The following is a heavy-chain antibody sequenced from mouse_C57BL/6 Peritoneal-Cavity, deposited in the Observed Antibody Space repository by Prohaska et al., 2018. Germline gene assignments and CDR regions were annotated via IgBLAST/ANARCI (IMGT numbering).Heavy chain of an antibody. CDR3: ARYEKNDYDGYFDV. J-gene: IGHJ1*03. Sequence: QVQLQQPGAELVKPGASVKLSCKASGYTFTSYWMNWVKQRPGQGLEWIGMIHPNSGSTNYNEKVKSKATLTVDKSSSTAYMQLSSLRYEDSAVYYCARYEKNDYDGYFDVWGTGTTVTVSS. V-gene: IGHV1-64*01. CDR2: IHPNSGST. D-gene: IGHD2-4*01. CDR1: GYTFTSYW.